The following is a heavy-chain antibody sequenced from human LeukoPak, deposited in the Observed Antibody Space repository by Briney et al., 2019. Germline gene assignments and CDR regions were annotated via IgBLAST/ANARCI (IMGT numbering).Heavy chain of an antibody. J-gene: IGHJ4*02. Sequence: GGSLRLSCAASVFTFSSYWMHWVRQAPGKGLVWVSRINSDGSSTSYADSVKGRFTISRDNAKNTLYLQMNSLRAEDTAVYYCATNRITIFGVVTDYWGQGTLVTVSS. CDR1: VFTFSSYW. V-gene: IGHV3-74*01. CDR3: ATNRITIFGVVTDY. D-gene: IGHD3-3*01. CDR2: INSDGSST.